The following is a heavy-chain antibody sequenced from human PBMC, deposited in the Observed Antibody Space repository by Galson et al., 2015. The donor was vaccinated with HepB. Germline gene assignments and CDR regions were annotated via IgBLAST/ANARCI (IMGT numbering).Heavy chain of an antibody. CDR3: AKGAAGPFAYYYMDV. D-gene: IGHD6-13*01. CDR2: ISWNSGSI. Sequence: SLRLSCAASGFTFDDYAMHWVRQGPGKGLEWVSGISWNSGSIGYADSVKGRFTISRDNTKNSLYLQMNSLRPEDTALYYCAKGAAGPFAYYYMDVWGKGTTVTVSS. CDR1: GFTFDDYA. V-gene: IGHV3-9*01. J-gene: IGHJ6*03.